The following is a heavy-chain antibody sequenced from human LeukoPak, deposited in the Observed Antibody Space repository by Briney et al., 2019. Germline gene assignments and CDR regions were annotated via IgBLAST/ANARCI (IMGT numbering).Heavy chain of an antibody. J-gene: IGHJ4*02. D-gene: IGHD2-21*02. Sequence: PSETLSLACTVSGGSISSSSYYWGWIRQPPGKGLEWIGAIYYTGSTYYNPSLKSRVTISVDTSKNQFSLKLSSVTAADTAVYYCARGRVTLDYWGQGTLVTVSS. CDR2: IYYTGST. CDR3: ARGRVTLDY. CDR1: GGSISSSSYY. V-gene: IGHV4-39*01.